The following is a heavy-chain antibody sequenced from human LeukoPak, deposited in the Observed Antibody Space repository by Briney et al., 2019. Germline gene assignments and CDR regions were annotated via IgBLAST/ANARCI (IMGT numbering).Heavy chain of an antibody. J-gene: IGHJ4*02. Sequence: GGPLRLSCAASGFPFSTYAMNWVRLAPGKGLEWVSFIYSDNTHYSDSVKGRFTISRDNSKNTLYLQMNSLRAEDTAVYYCARRAGAYSHPYDYWGQGTLVTVSS. CDR1: GFPFSTYA. D-gene: IGHD4/OR15-4a*01. CDR3: ARRAGAYSHPYDY. V-gene: IGHV3-53*01. CDR2: IYSDNT.